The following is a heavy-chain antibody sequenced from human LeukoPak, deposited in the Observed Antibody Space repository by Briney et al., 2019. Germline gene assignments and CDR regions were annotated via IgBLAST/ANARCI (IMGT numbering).Heavy chain of an antibody. J-gene: IGHJ6*03. D-gene: IGHD2-15*01. CDR1: GGSITNY. Sequence: PSETLSLTCTVSGGSITNYWSWIRQPPGKGLEWIGYIYYSGSTNYNPSLKSRVTISVDTSKNQFSLKLSSVTAADTAVYYCARGGYCSGGSRYYYYYYMDVWGKGTTVTISS. CDR2: IYYSGST. CDR3: ARGGYCSGGSRYYYYYYMDV. V-gene: IGHV4-59*01.